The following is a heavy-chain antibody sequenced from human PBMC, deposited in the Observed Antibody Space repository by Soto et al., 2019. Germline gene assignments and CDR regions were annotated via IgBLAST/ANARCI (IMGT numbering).Heavy chain of an antibody. CDR2: ISYDSKNK. J-gene: IGHJ4*02. CDR1: GFRFSGYA. Sequence: VASGGGVVQPGGSLRLSCAASGFRFSGYAMHWVRQAPGKGLAWVAVISYDSKNKYYAESVKGRSTISRDNSRNTLSLQMNSGRPEDTAVFYCAAGHYVDRGQLGFDSWGQGTVVTVSS. V-gene: IGHV3-30*04. D-gene: IGHD3-9*01. CDR3: AAGHYVDRGQLGFDS.